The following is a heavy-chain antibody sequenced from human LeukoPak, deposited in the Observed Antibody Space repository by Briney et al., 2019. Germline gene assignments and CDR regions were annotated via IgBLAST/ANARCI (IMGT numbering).Heavy chain of an antibody. Sequence: GGSLRPSCSASGFTFSRYAMHWARQAPGKGLEYVSAIGTNGNTYYADSVKGRFTISRDNSKNTVYLQMSSLRAEDTAVYHCVKDDSYHYDTSTYVAWVQGTLVTVSS. CDR2: IGTNGNT. CDR1: GFTFSRYA. J-gene: IGHJ5*02. D-gene: IGHD3-22*01. CDR3: VKDDSYHYDTSTYVA. V-gene: IGHV3-64D*06.